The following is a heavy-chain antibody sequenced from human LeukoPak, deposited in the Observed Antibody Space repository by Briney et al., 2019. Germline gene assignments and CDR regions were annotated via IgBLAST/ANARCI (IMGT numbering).Heavy chain of an antibody. CDR1: GGSISSYY. J-gene: IGHJ4*02. CDR2: IYTSGST. D-gene: IGHD2-2*01. Sequence: PSETLSLTCTVSGGSISSYYWSWIRQPPGKGLEWIGYIYTSGSTNYNPSLKSRVTISVDTSKNQFSLKLSSVTAADTAVYYCARHGRPSGTSCYDYWGKGTLVTVSS. CDR3: ARHGRPSGTSCYDY. V-gene: IGHV4-4*09.